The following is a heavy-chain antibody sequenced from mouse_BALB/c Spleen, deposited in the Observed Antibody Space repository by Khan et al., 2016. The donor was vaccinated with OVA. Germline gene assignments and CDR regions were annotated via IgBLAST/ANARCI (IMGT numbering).Heavy chain of an antibody. Sequence: DLVKPGASVKLSCKASGYTFTSYWINWIKQRPGQGLEWIGRIAPGSGSTSYNEMLKEKATLTVDTSSSTAYIEVSSLSSEDSAGNFRASGNSTCNIADAIDYLGQVVSLTVSS. CDR2: IAPGSGST. CDR1: GYTFTSYW. V-gene: IGHV1S41*01. CDR3: ASGNSTCNIADAIDY. D-gene: IGHD1-3*01. J-gene: IGHJ4*01.